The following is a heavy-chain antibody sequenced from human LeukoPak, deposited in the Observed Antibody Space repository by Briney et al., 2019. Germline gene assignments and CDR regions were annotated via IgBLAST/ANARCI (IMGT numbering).Heavy chain of an antibody. V-gene: IGHV3-23*01. Sequence: PGGSLRLSCAASGFTFSSYAMSWVRQAPGKGLEWVSGISGSGGSTYYADSVKGRLTISRDNSKNTLYLQMNSLRAEDTAVYYCAKADVLLWFGELSRRYSFDYWGQGTLVTVSS. CDR2: ISGSGGST. J-gene: IGHJ4*02. CDR1: GFTFSSYA. D-gene: IGHD3-10*01. CDR3: AKADVLLWFGELSRRYSFDY.